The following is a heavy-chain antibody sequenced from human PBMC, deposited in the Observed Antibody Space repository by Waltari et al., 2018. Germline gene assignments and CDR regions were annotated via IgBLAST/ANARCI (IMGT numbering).Heavy chain of an antibody. CDR1: GGTFSSYA. V-gene: IGHV1-69*01. J-gene: IGHJ4*02. CDR2: ISPIVGTA. D-gene: IGHD3-22*01. CDR3: ARENHYYDSSGFPTALGY. Sequence: QVQLVQSGAEVKKPGSSVKVSCKASGGTFSSYAISWVRQAPGQGLEWMEGISPIVGTANYAQKFQGRVTITEDESTRTAYMELSSLKSEDTAVYYCARENHYYDSSGFPTALGYWGQGTLVTVSS.